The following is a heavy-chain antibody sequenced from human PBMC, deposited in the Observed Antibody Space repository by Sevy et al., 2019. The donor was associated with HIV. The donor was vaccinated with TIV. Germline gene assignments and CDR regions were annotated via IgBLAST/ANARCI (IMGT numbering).Heavy chain of an antibody. CDR3: ARDIVVVPAAQGGNDAFDI. Sequence: GGSLRLSCAASGFTFSSYAMHWVRQAPGKGLEWVAVISYDGSNKYYADSVKGRFTISRDNSKNTLYLQMNSLRAEATAVYYCARDIVVVPAAQGGNDAFDIWGQGTMVTVSS. CDR1: GFTFSSYA. V-gene: IGHV3-30-3*01. D-gene: IGHD2-2*01. J-gene: IGHJ3*02. CDR2: ISYDGSNK.